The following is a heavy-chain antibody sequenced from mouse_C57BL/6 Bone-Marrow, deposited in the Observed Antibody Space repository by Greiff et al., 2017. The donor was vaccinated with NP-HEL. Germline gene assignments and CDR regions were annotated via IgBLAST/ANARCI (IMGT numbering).Heavy chain of an antibody. CDR2: ISSGGSYT. CDR1: GFTFSSYG. D-gene: IGHD2-4*01. CDR3: ASPYDYDVAWFAY. V-gene: IGHV5-6*01. J-gene: IGHJ3*01. Sequence: EVKLVESGGDLVKPGGSLKLSCAASGFTFSSYGMSWVRQTPDQRLEWVATISSGGSYTYYPDSVKGRFTISRDNAKNTLYLQMSSLKSEDTAMYYCASPYDYDVAWFAYWGQGTLVTVSA.